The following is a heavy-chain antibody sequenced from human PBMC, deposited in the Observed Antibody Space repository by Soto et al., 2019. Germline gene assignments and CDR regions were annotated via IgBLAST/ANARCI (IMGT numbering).Heavy chain of an antibody. CDR2: ISYDGSNK. V-gene: IGHV3-30*18. CDR3: AKDGLWFGEFADYYGMDV. CDR1: GFTFSSYG. D-gene: IGHD3-10*01. Sequence: QVQLVESGGGVVQPGRSLRLSCAASGFTFSSYGMHWVRQAPGKGLEWVAVISYDGSNKFYADSVKGRFTISRDNSKNSLYLQMSSLRAEDTAVYYCAKDGLWFGEFADYYGMDVWGQGTTVTVSS. J-gene: IGHJ6*02.